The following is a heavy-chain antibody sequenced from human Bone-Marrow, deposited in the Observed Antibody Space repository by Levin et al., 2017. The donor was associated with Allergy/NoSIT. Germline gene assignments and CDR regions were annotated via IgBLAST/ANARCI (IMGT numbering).Heavy chain of an antibody. Sequence: SQTLSLTCAVYGGSFSGYYWSWIRQPPGKGLEWIGEINHSGSTNYNPSLKSRVTISVDTSKNQFSLKLSSVTAADTAVYYCARGKGGSGSIGWGQGTLVTVSS. CDR3: ARGKGGSGSIG. CDR2: INHSGST. CDR1: GGSFSGYY. J-gene: IGHJ4*02. D-gene: IGHD3-10*01. V-gene: IGHV4-34*01.